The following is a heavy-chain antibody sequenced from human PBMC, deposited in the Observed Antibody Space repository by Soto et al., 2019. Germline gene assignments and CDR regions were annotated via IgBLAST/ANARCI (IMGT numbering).Heavy chain of an antibody. D-gene: IGHD3-9*01. Sequence: QVQLVESGGGVVQPGRSLRLSCAASGFTFSSYAMHWVRQAPGKGLEWVAVISYDGSNKYYADSVKGQFTISRDNSKNTLYLQMNSLRAEDTAVYYCATDWLNYFDYWGQGTLVTVSS. CDR3: ATDWLNYFDY. V-gene: IGHV3-30-3*01. CDR2: ISYDGSNK. CDR1: GFTFSSYA. J-gene: IGHJ4*02.